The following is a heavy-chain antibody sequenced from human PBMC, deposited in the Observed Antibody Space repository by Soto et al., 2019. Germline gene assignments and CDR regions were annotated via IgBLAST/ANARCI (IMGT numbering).Heavy chain of an antibody. Sequence: PGGTLRLSCAASGFTFSSFVMHWVRQAPGKGLEWVAALSYDGSDTYYVDSVKGRFTISRDNAKNSLYLQMNSLRAEDTAVYYSATDLGTTMARHWGQGTLVTV. CDR3: ATDLGTTMARH. J-gene: IGHJ4*02. CDR1: GFTFSSFV. D-gene: IGHD1-1*01. V-gene: IGHV3-30*03. CDR2: LSYDGSDT.